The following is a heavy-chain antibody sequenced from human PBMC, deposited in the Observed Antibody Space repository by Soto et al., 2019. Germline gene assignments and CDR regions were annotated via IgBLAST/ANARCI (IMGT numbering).Heavy chain of an antibody. V-gene: IGHV1-3*01. Sequence: ASVKVSCKASGYTFTSYAMHWVRQAPGQRLEWMGWINAGNGNTKYSQKFQGRVTITRDTSASTAYMELSSLRSEDTAVYYCARDRSEYCSSTSCYPYYYMDVWGKGTTVTVSS. D-gene: IGHD2-2*01. CDR2: INAGNGNT. J-gene: IGHJ6*03. CDR3: ARDRSEYCSSTSCYPYYYMDV. CDR1: GYTFTSYA.